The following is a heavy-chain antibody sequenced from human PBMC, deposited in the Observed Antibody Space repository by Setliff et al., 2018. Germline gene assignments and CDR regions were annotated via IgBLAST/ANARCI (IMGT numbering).Heavy chain of an antibody. Sequence: GGSLRLSCAASGFTFNNYFMIWVRQAPGKGLEWVAVFWADGNRRFYADSVKGRFTVSRDLSMDTVFLQMDSLRAEDTALYYCGRGDDTTSHYSILNFWGQGTMVTVSS. CDR3: GRGDDTTSHYSILNF. D-gene: IGHD4-4*01. V-gene: IGHV3-30*04. CDR1: GFTFNNYF. CDR2: FWADGNRR. J-gene: IGHJ3*01.